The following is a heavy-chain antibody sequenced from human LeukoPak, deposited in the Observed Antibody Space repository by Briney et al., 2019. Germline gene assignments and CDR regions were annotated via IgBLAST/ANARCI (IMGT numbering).Heavy chain of an antibody. Sequence: SETLSLTCTVSGGSISSYYWSWSRQPPGKGLEWIGYINYSGSTNYNPFLKSRVTISVDTSRNQFSLKLTSVTAADTAVYYCARATDSNGWLFDYWGQGTLVTVSS. V-gene: IGHV4-59*01. CDR1: GGSISSYY. CDR3: ARATDSNGWLFDY. CDR2: INYSGST. D-gene: IGHD6-19*01. J-gene: IGHJ4*02.